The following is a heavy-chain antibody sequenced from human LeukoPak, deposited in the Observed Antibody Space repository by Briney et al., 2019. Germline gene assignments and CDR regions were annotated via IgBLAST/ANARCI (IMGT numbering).Heavy chain of an antibody. CDR3: ATRDYCSSTSCYPRNEYYYYYMDV. CDR2: IIPIFGTA. CDR1: GYTFTSYG. J-gene: IGHJ6*03. Sequence: SVKVSCKASGYTFTSYGISWVRQAPGQGLEWMGGIIPIFGTANYAQKFQGRVTITADESTSTAYMELSSLRSEDTAVYYCATRDYCSSTSCYPRNEYYYYYMDVWGKGTTVTISS. V-gene: IGHV1-69*13. D-gene: IGHD2-2*01.